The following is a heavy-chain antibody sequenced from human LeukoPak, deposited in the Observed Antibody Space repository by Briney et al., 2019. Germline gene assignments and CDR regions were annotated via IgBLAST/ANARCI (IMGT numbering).Heavy chain of an antibody. CDR2: IYPGDSDT. D-gene: IGHD3-10*01. V-gene: IGHV5-51*01. Sequence: GESLKISCKGSGYSFTSYWIGWVRQMPGKGLEWMGIIYPGDSDTRYSPSFQGQVTISADKSISTAYLQWSSLKASDTAMYYCVGAFGEHSSRGISATISAFDIWGQGKKVTVSS. J-gene: IGHJ3*02. CDR3: VGAFGEHSSRGISATISAFDI. CDR1: GYSFTSYW.